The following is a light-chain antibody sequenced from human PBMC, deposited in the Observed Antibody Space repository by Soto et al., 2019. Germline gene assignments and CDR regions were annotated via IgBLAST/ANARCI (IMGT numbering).Light chain of an antibody. CDR3: QQFSSYPLT. V-gene: IGKV3D-20*01. J-gene: IGKJ4*01. CDR1: QSVSSY. Sequence: VVLTQAPASLSLSPGERATLSCGASQSVSSYLAWYEQKHGQAPRLLMYDASSRATGIPDRFSGGGSGTDFTLTISRLEPEDFELYYCQQFSSYPLTFGGGTKVDIK. CDR2: DAS.